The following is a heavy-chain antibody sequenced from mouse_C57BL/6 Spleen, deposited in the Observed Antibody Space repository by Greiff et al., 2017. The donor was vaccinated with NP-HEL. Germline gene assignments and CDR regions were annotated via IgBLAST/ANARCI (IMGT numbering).Heavy chain of an antibody. V-gene: IGHV1-64*01. Sequence: VQLQQPGAELVKPGASVKLSCKASGYTFTSYWMHWVKQRPGQGLEWIGMIHPNSGSTNYNEKFKSKATLTVDTSSSTAYMQLSSLTSEDSAVYYCARRLGHYFCYWGQGTTLTVSS. J-gene: IGHJ2*01. CDR2: IHPNSGST. D-gene: IGHD4-1*01. CDR3: ARRLGHYFCY. CDR1: GYTFTSYW.